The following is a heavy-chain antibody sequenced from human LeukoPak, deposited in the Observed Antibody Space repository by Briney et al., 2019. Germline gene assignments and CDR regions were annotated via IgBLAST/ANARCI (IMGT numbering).Heavy chain of an antibody. D-gene: IGHD4-17*01. Sequence: GSLRLSCAASGFTFSSYAMHWVRQAPGMGLEWVAVISYDGSNKYYADSVKGRFTISRDNSKNTLYLQMNSLRAEDTAVYYCARDPLDYGDYVGYWGQGTLVTVSS. J-gene: IGHJ4*02. CDR3: ARDPLDYGDYVGY. CDR2: ISYDGSNK. V-gene: IGHV3-30-3*01. CDR1: GFTFSSYA.